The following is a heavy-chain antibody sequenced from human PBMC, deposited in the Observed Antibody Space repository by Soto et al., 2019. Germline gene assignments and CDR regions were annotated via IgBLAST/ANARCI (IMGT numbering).Heavy chain of an antibody. CDR3: ARPRKYSGQYYFDY. D-gene: IGHD3-10*01. CDR1: GGIFSSYA. J-gene: IGHJ4*02. Sequence: QVQLVQSGAEVKKPGSSVKVSCKASGGIFSSYAISWVRQAPGQGLEWMGGIIPIFGTANYAQKFQGRVTITADESTSTAYMELSSLRSEDTAVYYCARPRKYSGQYYFDYWGQGTLVTVSS. CDR2: IIPIFGTA. V-gene: IGHV1-69*01.